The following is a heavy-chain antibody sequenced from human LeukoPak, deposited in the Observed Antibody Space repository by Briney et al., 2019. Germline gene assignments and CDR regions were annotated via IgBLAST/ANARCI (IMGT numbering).Heavy chain of an antibody. J-gene: IGHJ4*02. CDR2: ISAYNGNT. V-gene: IGHV1-18*01. CDR3: ARGYDSSGYYSYYFDY. D-gene: IGHD3-22*01. Sequence: ASVKVSCKASGYTFTSYGISWVRRAPGQGLEWMGWISAYNGNTNYAQKLQGRVTMTTDTSTSTAYMELRSLRSDDTAVYYCARGYDSSGYYSYYFDYWGQGTLVTVSS. CDR1: GYTFTSYG.